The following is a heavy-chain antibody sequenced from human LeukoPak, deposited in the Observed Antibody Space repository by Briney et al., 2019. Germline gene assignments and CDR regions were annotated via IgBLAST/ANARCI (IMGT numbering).Heavy chain of an antibody. J-gene: IGHJ4*02. CDR1: GFTFDDYT. CDR3: AKEDHFAS. CDR2: IPWDRGSL. V-gene: IGHV3-9*01. Sequence: TGGSLRLSCAASGFTFDDYTMHWVRQAPGKGLEGVSGIPWDRGSLGYQDSVSGRLTISREKAKHALYLEMNSLRAEDTALYYCAKEDHFASWGQGTLVTVSS.